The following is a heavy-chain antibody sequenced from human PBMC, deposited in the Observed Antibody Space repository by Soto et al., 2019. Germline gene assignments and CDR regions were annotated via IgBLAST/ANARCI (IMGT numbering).Heavy chain of an antibody. CDR1: GGTFSSYA. Sequence: QVQLVQSGAEVKKPGSSVKVSCKASGGTFSSYAISWVRQAPGQGLEWMGGIIPIFGTANYAQKFQGRVTITADKSTSTAYMELSSLRSEDTAVYYCASLLRFSEWLPPNTDGMDVWGQGTTVTVSS. D-gene: IGHD3-3*01. V-gene: IGHV1-69*06. CDR2: IIPIFGTA. J-gene: IGHJ6*02. CDR3: ASLLRFSEWLPPNTDGMDV.